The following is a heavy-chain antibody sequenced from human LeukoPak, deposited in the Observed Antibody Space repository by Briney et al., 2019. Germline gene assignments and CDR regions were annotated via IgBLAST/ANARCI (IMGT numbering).Heavy chain of an antibody. J-gene: IGHJ4*02. V-gene: IGHV4-34*01. D-gene: IGHD2/OR15-2a*01. CDR1: GGSFSGYY. CDR2: INHSGST. CDR3: ARGSEDFPD. Sequence: SETLSLTCAVYGGSFSGYYWSWIRQPPGKGLEWIGEINHSGSTNYNPSLKSRVTISVDTSKNQFSLKLSSVTAADTAVYYCARGSEDFPDWGQGTLVTVSS.